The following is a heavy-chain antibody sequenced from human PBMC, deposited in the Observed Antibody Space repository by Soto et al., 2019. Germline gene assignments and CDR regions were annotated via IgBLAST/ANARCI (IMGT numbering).Heavy chain of an antibody. CDR2: IYYSGST. V-gene: IGHV4-59*01. CDR3: AREGIAVAGYFDY. D-gene: IGHD6-19*01. CDR1: GGSISSYY. Sequence: SETLSLTCTVSGGSISSYYWSWIRQPPGKGLEWIGYIYYSGSTNYNPSLKSRVTISVDTSKDQFSLKLSSVTAADTAVYYCAREGIAVAGYFDYWGQGTLVTVSS. J-gene: IGHJ4*02.